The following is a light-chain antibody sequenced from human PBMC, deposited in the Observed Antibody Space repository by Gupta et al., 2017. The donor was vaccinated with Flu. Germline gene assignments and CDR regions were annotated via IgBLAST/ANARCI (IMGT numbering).Light chain of an antibody. CDR2: VNS. J-gene: IGLJ1*01. CDR3: QYYDSSLSGSAYV. V-gene: IGLV1-40*01. Sequence: QSVLTQPHSESGPPGQRFTISCTGSTPNIGAGYDVQWHQQLPGTAPKLLIYVNSNRPSGVPDRFSGSRSGTSASLAITGLQAEDEAEYYCQYYDSSLSGSAYVFGTGTKVTVL. CDR1: TPNIGAGYD.